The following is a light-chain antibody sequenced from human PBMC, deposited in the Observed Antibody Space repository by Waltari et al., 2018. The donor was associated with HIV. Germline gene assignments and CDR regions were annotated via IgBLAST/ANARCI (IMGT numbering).Light chain of an antibody. CDR2: GAS. J-gene: IGKJ4*02. CDR3: QQYAASPLT. Sequence: IVLTQSPGTLSLSPGERATLSCRASQSVRSASLAWYPQKPGPTPRLLIYGASSRAPGIPDRFSGSGAVTDFILTISRLEPEDCAVYYCQQYAASPLTFGGGTKVEIK. CDR1: QSVRSAS. V-gene: IGKV3-20*01.